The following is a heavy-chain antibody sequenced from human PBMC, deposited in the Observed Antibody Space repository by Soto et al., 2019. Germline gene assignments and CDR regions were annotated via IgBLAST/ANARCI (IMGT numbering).Heavy chain of an antibody. CDR1: GFTFSSYG. J-gene: IGHJ3*02. D-gene: IGHD1-26*01. V-gene: IGHV3-21*04. Sequence: GALRLSCAASGFTFSSYGMHWVRQAPGKGLEWVASISSYNSYTYYADSIKGRFTISRDNAKNSLYLQMNSLRAEDTALYYCAKGESGSLDAFDIWGQGTMVTVSS. CDR2: ISSYNSYT. CDR3: AKGESGSLDAFDI.